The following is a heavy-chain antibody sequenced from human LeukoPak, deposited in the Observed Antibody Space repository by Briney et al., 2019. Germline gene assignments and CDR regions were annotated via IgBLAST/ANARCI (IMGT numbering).Heavy chain of an antibody. Sequence: ASVKVSCKASGYTFTSYGISWVRQAPGQGLEWMGWISAYNGNTNYAQKLQGRVTMTTDTSTSTAYMELGSLRSDDTAVYYCARAVSSGYYSSIYYYYGMDVRGQGTTVTVSS. J-gene: IGHJ6*02. D-gene: IGHD3-22*01. CDR3: ARAVSSGYYSSIYYYYGMDV. V-gene: IGHV1-18*01. CDR1: GYTFTSYG. CDR2: ISAYNGNT.